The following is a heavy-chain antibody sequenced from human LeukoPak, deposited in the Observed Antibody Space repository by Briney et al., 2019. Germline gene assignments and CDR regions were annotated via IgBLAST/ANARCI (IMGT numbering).Heavy chain of an antibody. CDR3: ARPSGTAAHYYYYYGMDV. J-gene: IGHJ6*02. D-gene: IGHD5-18*01. CDR1: GFTFSSYA. Sequence: AGGSLRLSCAASGFTFSSYAMHWVRQAPGKGLEYVSAISSNGGSTYYANSVKGRFTISRDNSKNTLYLQMGSLRAEDMAVYYCARPSGTAAHYYYYYGMDVWGQGTTVTVSS. CDR2: ISSNGGST. V-gene: IGHV3-64*01.